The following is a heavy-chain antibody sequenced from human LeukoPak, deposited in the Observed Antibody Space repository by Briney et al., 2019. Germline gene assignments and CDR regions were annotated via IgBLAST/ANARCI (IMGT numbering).Heavy chain of an antibody. CDR1: GYTFTSYG. CDR3: ARDRGYYYDSSGYVH. D-gene: IGHD3-22*01. V-gene: IGHV1-18*01. CDR2: ISAYNGNI. J-gene: IGHJ4*02. Sequence: ASVKVSCKASGYTFTSYGISWVRQAPGQGLEWMGWISAYNGNINYAQKLQGRVTMTTDTSTSTAYMELRSLRSDDTAVYYCARDRGYYYDSSGYVHWGQGTLVTVSS.